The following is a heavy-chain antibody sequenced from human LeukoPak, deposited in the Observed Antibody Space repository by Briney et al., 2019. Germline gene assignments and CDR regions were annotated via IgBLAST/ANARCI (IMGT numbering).Heavy chain of an antibody. J-gene: IGHJ5*02. CDR3: ARLYDISNSWFDP. CDR2: IYPSGGST. Sequence: ASVKVSCKASGYTFTTYYMHWVRQAPGQGLEWMGMIYPSGGSTSYAQKSQGRVTMTRDTSTSTIYMEMSSLRSEDTAVYYCARLYDISNSWFDPWGQGTLVTVSS. V-gene: IGHV1-46*03. CDR1: GYTFTTYY. D-gene: IGHD3-9*01.